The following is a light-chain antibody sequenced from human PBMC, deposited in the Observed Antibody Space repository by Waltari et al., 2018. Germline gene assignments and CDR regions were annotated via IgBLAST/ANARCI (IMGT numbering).Light chain of an antibody. CDR3: QHYSNTPYT. CDR2: WAS. Sequence: DIVMTQSPDSLAVSLGERATIHCKSSQSLLYRPNKKNYLAWYQQKPGQPPKLLIYWASTPESGGPDRFSGSGSGKEFTLTISSLQAEDVAVYFCQHYSNTPYTFGQGTKLEIK. J-gene: IGKJ2*01. V-gene: IGKV4-1*01. CDR1: QSLLYRPNKKNY.